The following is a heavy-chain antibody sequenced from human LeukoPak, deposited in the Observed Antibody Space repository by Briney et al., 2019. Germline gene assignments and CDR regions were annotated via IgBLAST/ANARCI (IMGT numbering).Heavy chain of an antibody. CDR3: ATDKREITFGGVIVIRGAAFDI. CDR1: GYTLTELS. CDR2: FDPEDGET. Sequence: ASVKVSCTVSGYTLTELSMHWVRQAPGKGLEWMGGFDPEDGETIYAQKFQGRVTMTEDTSTDTAYMELSSLRSEDTAVYYCATDKREITFGGVIVIRGAAFDIWGQGTMVTVSS. D-gene: IGHD3-16*02. J-gene: IGHJ3*02. V-gene: IGHV1-24*01.